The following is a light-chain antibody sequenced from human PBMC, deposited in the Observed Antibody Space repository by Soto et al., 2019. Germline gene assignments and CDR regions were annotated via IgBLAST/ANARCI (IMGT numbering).Light chain of an antibody. J-gene: IGLJ2*01. CDR1: SSDVGAYNY. Sequence: QSALTQPASVSGSPGQSITISCTGTSSDVGAYNYVSWYQQHPGKAPKVMIYDVSNRPSGFSNRFSGSKSGNTASLTISGLQAEDEADDDCSSYTSNSTLVVFGGGTKVTVL. V-gene: IGLV2-14*01. CDR3: SSYTSNSTLVV. CDR2: DVS.